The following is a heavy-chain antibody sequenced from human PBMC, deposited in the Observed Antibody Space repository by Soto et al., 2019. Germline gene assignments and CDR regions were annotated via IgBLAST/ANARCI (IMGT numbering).Heavy chain of an antibody. CDR1: GFTFSNYG. V-gene: IGHV3-30*18. CDR3: AKGGLGYCSGDICYSPFDF. Sequence: GGSLRLSWAGSGFTFSNYGMHRVRQATGKGLEWVALISYDGSKKYFADSVKGRFTISRDNSKNTLYLQMNSLRDEDTALYYCAKGGLGYCSGDICYSPFDFWGLGTLVTVSS. J-gene: IGHJ4*02. D-gene: IGHD2-15*01. CDR2: ISYDGSKK.